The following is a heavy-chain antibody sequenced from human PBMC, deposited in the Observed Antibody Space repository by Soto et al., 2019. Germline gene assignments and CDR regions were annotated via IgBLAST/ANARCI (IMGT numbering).Heavy chain of an antibody. CDR3: ARGGGSDSFDY. CDR2: INHLETT. Sequence: SETLSLTCTVSGASITFGGYSWSWIRQTPGRGLEWIGYINHLETTFYNPSFESRLTLSIDRAKNQFSLKLHSMSAADRAVYFCARGGGSDSFDYWGQGILVTVSS. J-gene: IGHJ4*02. D-gene: IGHD1-26*01. V-gene: IGHV4-30-2*01. CDR1: GASITFGGYS.